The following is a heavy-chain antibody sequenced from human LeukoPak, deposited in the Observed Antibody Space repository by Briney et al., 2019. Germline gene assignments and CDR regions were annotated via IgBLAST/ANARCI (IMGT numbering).Heavy chain of an antibody. CDR2: IYSGGDT. D-gene: IGHD2-2*01. CDR3: ARGSCSNIRCHDAFDI. Sequence: GGSLGLSCAASGFIVSGTYMTWVRQAPGKGLECVSIIYSGGDTYYTDSVKGRFSVSRDNSKNTLYLQMNSLRVDDTAVYYCARGSCSNIRCHDAFDIWGQGAMVTVSS. CDR1: GFIVSGTY. J-gene: IGHJ3*02. V-gene: IGHV3-53*01.